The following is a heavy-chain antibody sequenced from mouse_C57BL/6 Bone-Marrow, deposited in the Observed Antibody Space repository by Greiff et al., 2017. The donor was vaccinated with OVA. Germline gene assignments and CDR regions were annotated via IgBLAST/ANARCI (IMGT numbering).Heavy chain of an antibody. Sequence: QLQESGPELVKPGASVKISCKASGYSFTDYNMNWVKQSNGKSLEWIGVINPNYGTTSYNQKFKGKATLTVDQSSSTAYMQLNSLTSEDSAVYYCARGLVFITTVMDAMDYWGQGTSVTVSS. CDR2: INPNYGTT. J-gene: IGHJ4*01. CDR1: GYSFTDYN. V-gene: IGHV1-39*01. D-gene: IGHD1-1*01. CDR3: ARGLVFITTVMDAMDY.